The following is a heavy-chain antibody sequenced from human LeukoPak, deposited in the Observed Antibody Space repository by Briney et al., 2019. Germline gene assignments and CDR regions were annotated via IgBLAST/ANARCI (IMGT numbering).Heavy chain of an antibody. CDR2: IVVGSGNT. CDR3: ATTYGGYTWFDL. D-gene: IGHD4-17*01. CDR1: GFTFISSA. V-gene: IGHV1-58*02. Sequence: ASVKVSCKASGFTFISSAMQWGRQARGQRLEWIGWIVVGSGNTNYAQKFQERVTITRDMSTSTAYMELSSLRSEDTAVYYCATTYGGYTWFDLWGQGTLVTVSS. J-gene: IGHJ5*02.